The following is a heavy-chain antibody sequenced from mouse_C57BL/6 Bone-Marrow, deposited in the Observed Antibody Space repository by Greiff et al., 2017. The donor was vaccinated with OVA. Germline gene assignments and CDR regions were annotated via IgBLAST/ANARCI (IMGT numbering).Heavy chain of an antibody. J-gene: IGHJ3*01. Sequence: VKLQESGAELVRPGSSVKLSCKASGYTFTSYWMDWVKQRPGQGLEWIGNIYPSDSETHYNQKFKDKATLTVDKSSSTAYMQLSSLTSEDSAVYYCARWGLRGGFAYWGQGTLVTVSA. CDR2: IYPSDSET. CDR3: ARWGLRGGFAY. CDR1: GYTFTSYW. D-gene: IGHD2-4*01. V-gene: IGHV1-61*01.